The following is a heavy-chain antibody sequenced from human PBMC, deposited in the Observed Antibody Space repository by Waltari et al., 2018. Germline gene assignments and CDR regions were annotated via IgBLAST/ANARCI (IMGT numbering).Heavy chain of an antibody. CDR3: ARGPVSMPYYYDSSGYNY. CDR1: GGSFSGYY. J-gene: IGHJ4*02. D-gene: IGHD3-22*01. Sequence: QVQLQQWGAGLLKPSATLSLTCAVYGGSFSGYYWRWIRKPPGKGLEWIGEINQSGSTNYNPSLKSRVTISVDTSKNQFSLKLSSVTAADTAVYYCARGPVSMPYYYDSSGYNYWGQGTLVTVSS. V-gene: IGHV4-34*01. CDR2: INQSGST.